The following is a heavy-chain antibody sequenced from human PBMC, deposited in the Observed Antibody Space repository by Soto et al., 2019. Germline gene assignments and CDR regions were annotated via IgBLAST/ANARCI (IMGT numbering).Heavy chain of an antibody. D-gene: IGHD3-3*01. CDR3: AKVTYYDFGSGYYDYYYYYMDV. V-gene: IGHV3-23*01. CDR2: ISGSGGST. Sequence: GGSLRLSCAASGFTFSSYAMSWVRQAPGKGLEWVSAISGSGGSTYYADSVKGRFTISRDNSKNTLYLQMNSLRAEDTAVYYCAKVTYYDFGSGYYDYYYYYMDVWGKGTTVTVSS. J-gene: IGHJ6*03. CDR1: GFTFSSYA.